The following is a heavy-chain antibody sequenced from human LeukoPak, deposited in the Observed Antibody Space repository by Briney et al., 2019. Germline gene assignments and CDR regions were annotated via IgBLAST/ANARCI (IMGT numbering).Heavy chain of an antibody. CDR1: GFTVSSNY. V-gene: IGHV3-66*01. Sequence: GGSLRLSCAASGFTVSSNYMSWVRQAPGKGLEWVSVIYSGGSTYYADSVKGRFTISRDNSKNTLYLQMNSLRAEDTAVYYCASATGYSSSWHDRTFDYWGQGTLVTVSS. CDR2: IYSGGST. J-gene: IGHJ4*02. D-gene: IGHD6-13*01. CDR3: ASATGYSSSWHDRTFDY.